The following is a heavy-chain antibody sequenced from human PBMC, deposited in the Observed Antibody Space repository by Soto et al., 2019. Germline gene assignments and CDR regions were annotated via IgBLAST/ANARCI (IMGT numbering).Heavy chain of an antibody. CDR1: GYSFTSYW. CDR3: ARPQCNSTSCSEPYFDY. V-gene: IGHV5-51*01. Sequence: PGESLKISCKGSGYSFTSYWIGWVRQMPGKGLEWMGIIYPGDSDTRYSPSFQGQVTISADKSISTAYLQWSSLKASDTAMYYCARPQCNSTSCSEPYFDYWGQGTLVTVSS. J-gene: IGHJ4*02. D-gene: IGHD2-2*01. CDR2: IYPGDSDT.